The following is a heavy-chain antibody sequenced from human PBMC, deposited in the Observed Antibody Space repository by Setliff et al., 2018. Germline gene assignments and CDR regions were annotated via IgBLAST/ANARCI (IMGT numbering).Heavy chain of an antibody. D-gene: IGHD7-27*01. CDR1: GFTFSDYY. CDR2: ISSSGSTI. V-gene: IGHV3-11*04. J-gene: IGHJ3*02. CDR3: AKLGIDDFDI. Sequence: PGGSLRLSCAASGFTFSDYYMSWIRQAPGKGLEWVSYISSSGSTIYYADSVKGRFTISRDDNTVYLQMNSLRPEDTAVYFCAKLGIDDFDIWGQGTMVTVSS.